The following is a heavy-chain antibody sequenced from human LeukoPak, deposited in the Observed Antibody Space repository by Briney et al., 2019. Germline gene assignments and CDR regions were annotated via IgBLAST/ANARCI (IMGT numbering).Heavy chain of an antibody. Sequence: SETLSLTCAVSGYSISSGYYWGWIRQPPGKGLEWIGSIYHSGSTYYNPSLKSRVTISVDTSKNQFSLKLSSLTAADTAVYSCARDLNYDILPGYVRYWYFDLWGRGTLVTVSS. CDR1: GYSISSGYY. D-gene: IGHD3-9*01. CDR2: IYHSGST. V-gene: IGHV4-38-2*02. CDR3: ARDLNYDILPGYVRYWYFDL. J-gene: IGHJ2*01.